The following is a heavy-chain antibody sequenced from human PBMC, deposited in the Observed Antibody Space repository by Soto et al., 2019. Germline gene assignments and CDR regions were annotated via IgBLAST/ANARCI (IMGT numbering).Heavy chain of an antibody. CDR3: AKDPLVRGVTPHTFDY. V-gene: IGHV3-23*01. CDR1: GFTFSSYA. D-gene: IGHD3-10*01. J-gene: IGHJ4*02. CDR2: ISGSGGST. Sequence: PGGSLRLSCAASGFTFSSYAMSWVRQAPGKGLEWVSAISGSGGSTYYADSVKGRFTISRDNSKNTLYLQMNSLRAEDTAVYYCAKDPLVRGVTPHTFDYWGQGTLVTVSS.